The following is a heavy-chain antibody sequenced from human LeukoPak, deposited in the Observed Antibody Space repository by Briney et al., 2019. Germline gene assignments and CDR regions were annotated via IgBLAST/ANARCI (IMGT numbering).Heavy chain of an antibody. J-gene: IGHJ4*02. CDR2: IFHTGGT. V-gene: IGHV4-59*08. CDR1: GGSIRPYY. CDR3: ARLGFCRGDNCLDDY. D-gene: IGHD2-15*01. Sequence: SVTLSLTCTVSGGSIRPYYWSWMRQPPGKGPEYVGYIFHTGGTNYNPSLGSRVTVSLDTSKNQFSLKLSSVTAADTAVYYCARLGFCRGDNCLDDYWGQGTLVTVSS.